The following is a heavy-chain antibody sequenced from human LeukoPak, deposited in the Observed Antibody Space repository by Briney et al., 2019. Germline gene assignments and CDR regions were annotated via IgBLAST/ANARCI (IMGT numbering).Heavy chain of an antibody. J-gene: IGHJ4*02. CDR2: IYPGDSDT. CDR1: GYSFTSYW. Sequence: GESLKISCKGSGYSFTSYWIGWVRQMPAKGLEWMGIIYPGDSDTRYSPSFQGQVTISADKSISTAYLQWSSLKASDTAMYYCARRRGYAYYDSSGYYDYWGQGTLVTVSS. CDR3: ARRRGYAYYDSSGYYDY. V-gene: IGHV5-51*01. D-gene: IGHD3-22*01.